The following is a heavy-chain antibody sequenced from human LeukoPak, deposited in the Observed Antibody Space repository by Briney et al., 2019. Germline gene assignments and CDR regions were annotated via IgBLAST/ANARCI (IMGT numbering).Heavy chain of an antibody. CDR2: IYTSGST. J-gene: IGHJ4*02. Sequence: KASETLSLTCTVSGGSISSSSYYWGWIRQPPGKGLEWIGRIYTSGSTNYNPSLKSRVTMSVDTSKNQFSLKLSSVTAADTAVYYCARVGDYALKDWGQGTLVTVSS. CDR3: ARVGDYALKD. CDR1: GGSISSSSYY. D-gene: IGHD3-16*01. V-gene: IGHV4-39*07.